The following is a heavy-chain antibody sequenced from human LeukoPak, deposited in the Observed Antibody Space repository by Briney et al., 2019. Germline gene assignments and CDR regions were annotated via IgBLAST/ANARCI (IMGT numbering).Heavy chain of an antibody. D-gene: IGHD1-26*01. CDR1: GGSISSGDYY. CDR2: IYYSGST. J-gene: IGHJ3*02. V-gene: IGHV4-30-4*01. CDR3: ARLPNSGTYYDAFDI. Sequence: SQTLSLTCTVSGGSISSGDYYWSWIRQPPGKGLEWIGYIYYSGSTYYNPSLKSRVTISVDTSKNQFSLKLSSVTAADTAVYYCARLPNSGTYYDAFDIWGQGTMVTVSS.